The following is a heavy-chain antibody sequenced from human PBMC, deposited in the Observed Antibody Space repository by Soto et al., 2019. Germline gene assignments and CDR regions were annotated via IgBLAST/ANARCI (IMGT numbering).Heavy chain of an antibody. J-gene: IGHJ2*01. CDR2: IYYSGST. CDR1: GGSISSGGYY. CDR3: AREVRVFHDWYFDL. V-gene: IGHV4-31*03. D-gene: IGHD3-3*01. Sequence: QVQLQESGPGLVKPSQTLSLTCTVSGGSISSGGYYWSWIRQHPGKGLEWIGYIYYSGSTYYNPSLESRATISVDTSKQQSSLKLRSVTAAETAVYYCAREVRVFHDWYFDLWGRGTLVTVSS.